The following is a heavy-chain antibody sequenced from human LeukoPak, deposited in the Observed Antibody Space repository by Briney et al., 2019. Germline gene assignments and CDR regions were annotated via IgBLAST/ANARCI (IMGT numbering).Heavy chain of an antibody. V-gene: IGHV4-30-4*08. Sequence: TLSLTCTVSGGSISSGDYCWHSIRQPPGEGLEWIAYRSNCGSTYYNPSLKSRVTVSVDTSKNQFSLRLSSVTAADTAVYYCARSAHSSGWYDYWGQGTLVTVSS. J-gene: IGHJ4*02. CDR1: GGSISSGDYC. CDR2: RSNCGST. D-gene: IGHD6-19*01. CDR3: ARSAHSSGWYDY.